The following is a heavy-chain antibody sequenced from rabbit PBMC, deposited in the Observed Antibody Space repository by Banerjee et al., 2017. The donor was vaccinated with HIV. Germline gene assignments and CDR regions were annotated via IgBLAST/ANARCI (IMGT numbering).Heavy chain of an antibody. V-gene: IGHV1S37*01. CDR2: ISYGGNT. CDR1: GFSFNINN. J-gene: IGHJ4*01. CDR3: ARRAGGYDYATDL. Sequence: QEQLVESGGGLVKPGASLTLTCTASGFSFNINNYMSWVRQAPGKGLKYIGYISYGGNTYYASWVNGRFTISKTSTTVTLQMTSLTAADTATYFCARRAGGYDYATDLWGPGTLVTIS. D-gene: IGHD6-1*01.